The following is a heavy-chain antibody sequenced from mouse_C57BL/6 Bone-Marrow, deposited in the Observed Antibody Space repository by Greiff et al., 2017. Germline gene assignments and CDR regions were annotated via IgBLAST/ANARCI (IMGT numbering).Heavy chain of an antibody. CDR2: IYPRSGNT. J-gene: IGHJ4*01. CDR3: AREERGTYYSNYEAMDY. D-gene: IGHD2-5*01. Sequence: QVQLQQSGAELARPGASVKLSCKASGYTFTSYGISWVKQRTGQGLEWIGEIYPRSGNTYYNEKFKGKATLTADKSSSTAYMELRSLTSEASAVYFCAREERGTYYSNYEAMDYWGQGTSVTVSS. V-gene: IGHV1-81*01. CDR1: GYTFTSYG.